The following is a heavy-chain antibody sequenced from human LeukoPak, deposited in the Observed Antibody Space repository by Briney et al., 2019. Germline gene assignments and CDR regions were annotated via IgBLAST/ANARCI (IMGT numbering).Heavy chain of an antibody. CDR2: IIPIFGTA. Sequence: ASVKVSCKASGGTFSSYAISWVRQAPGQGLEWMGGIIPIFGTANYAQKFQGRVTITADESTSTAYMELSSLRSEDTAVYYCARAREIAAAARVFDYWGQGTLVTVSS. V-gene: IGHV1-69*13. CDR1: GGTFSSYA. CDR3: ARAREIAAAARVFDY. D-gene: IGHD6-13*01. J-gene: IGHJ4*02.